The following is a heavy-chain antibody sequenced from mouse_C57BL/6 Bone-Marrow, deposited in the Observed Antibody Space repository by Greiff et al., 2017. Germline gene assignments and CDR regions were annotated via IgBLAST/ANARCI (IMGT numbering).Heavy chain of an antibody. CDR1: GYTFTNYW. CDR2: IYPGGGYT. D-gene: IGHD6-1*01. V-gene: IGHV1-63*01. Sequence: VKLMESGAELVRPGTSVKMSCKASGYTFTNYWIGWAKQRPGHGLEWIGDIYPGGGYTNYNEKFKGKATLTADKSSSTAYMQVSSLTSEDSAIYYCARSRLWDWYGDVWGTGTTVTVSS. J-gene: IGHJ1*03. CDR3: ARSRLWDWYGDV.